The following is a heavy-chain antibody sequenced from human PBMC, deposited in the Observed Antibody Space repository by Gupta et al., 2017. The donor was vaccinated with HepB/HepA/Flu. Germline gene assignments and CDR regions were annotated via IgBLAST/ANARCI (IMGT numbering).Heavy chain of an antibody. Sequence: QVTLKESGPVLVKPTETLTLTCTVSGFSLSNARMGVSWIRQPPGKALEWLAHIFSNDEKSYSTSLKSRLTISKDTSKSQVVLTMTNMDPVDTATYYCARIRVVRFLEWSVPGHYYYYMDVWGKGTTVTVSS. CDR1: GFSLSNARMG. V-gene: IGHV2-26*01. CDR3: ARIRVVRFLEWSVPGHYYYYMDV. CDR2: IFSNDEK. J-gene: IGHJ6*03. D-gene: IGHD3-3*01.